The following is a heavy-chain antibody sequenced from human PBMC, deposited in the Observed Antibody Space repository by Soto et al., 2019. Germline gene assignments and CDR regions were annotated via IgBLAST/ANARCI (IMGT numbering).Heavy chain of an antibody. CDR2: ISYDGKNQ. V-gene: IGHV3-30*04. J-gene: IGHJ4*02. Sequence: GGSLRLSCAVSGITFSNSAVHWVRQAPGKGLDWVAFISYDGKNQYYADSVKGRFTISRDNSKNTLYLQINSLRAEDTAVYYCAKGGVILTGYPNYFDYWGQGTLVTVSS. CDR1: GITFSNSA. D-gene: IGHD3-9*01. CDR3: AKGGVILTGYPNYFDY.